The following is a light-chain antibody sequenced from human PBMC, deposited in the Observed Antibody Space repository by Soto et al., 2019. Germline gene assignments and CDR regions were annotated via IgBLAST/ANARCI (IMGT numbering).Light chain of an antibody. CDR1: KSVSNNS. V-gene: IGKV3-20*01. CDR3: HQYGSSPPLT. CDR2: GAS. Sequence: IVLMQSPGTLSLSPGERATLSCRASKSVSNNSVAWYQQKPGQAPRLLIAGASSSATGITDRFSGSGSGTDFTLDIGMLEPEDFAVYYCHQYGSSPPLTFGGGTKVEIK. J-gene: IGKJ4*01.